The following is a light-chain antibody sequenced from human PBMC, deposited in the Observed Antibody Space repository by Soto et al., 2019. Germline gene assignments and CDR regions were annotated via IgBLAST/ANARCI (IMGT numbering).Light chain of an antibody. CDR3: QVWDSSTDHYV. Sequence: SSDLTHPPSVSVAPGQTARSSCGGNNIGSKSVHWYQQKPGQAPVLVVYDDSDRPSGIPERFSGSNSGNTATLTISRVEAGDEADYYCQVWDSSTDHYVFGTGTKVTVL. V-gene: IGLV3-21*02. J-gene: IGLJ1*01. CDR1: NIGSKS. CDR2: DDS.